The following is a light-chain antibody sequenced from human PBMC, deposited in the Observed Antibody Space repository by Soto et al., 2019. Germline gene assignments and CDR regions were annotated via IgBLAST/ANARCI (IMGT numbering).Light chain of an antibody. CDR1: QNVNIN. CDR2: GAS. V-gene: IGKV3-15*01. CDR3: QQYNDWPRT. Sequence: EIVMTQSPATLSVSPGERATLSCRATQNVNINLAWYQQKPGQSPRVLIYGASTRATGIPARFSGSGSGTEFTLTISSLQSEDFAVYSCQQYNDWPRTFGPGTKVD. J-gene: IGKJ3*01.